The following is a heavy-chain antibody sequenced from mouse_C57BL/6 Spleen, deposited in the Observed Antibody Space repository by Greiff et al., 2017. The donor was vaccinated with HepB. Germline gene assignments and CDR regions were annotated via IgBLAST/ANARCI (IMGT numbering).Heavy chain of an antibody. D-gene: IGHD1-1*01. CDR2: IYPGDGDT. CDR3: ASGYGSRKYFDV. CDR1: GYAFSSSW. Sequence: QVQLKESGPELVKPGASVKISCKASGYAFSSSWMNWVKQRPGKGLEWIGRIYPGDGDTNYNGKFKGKATLTADKSSSTAYMQLSSLTSEDSAVYFCASGYGSRKYFDVWGTGTTVTVSS. J-gene: IGHJ1*03. V-gene: IGHV1-82*01.